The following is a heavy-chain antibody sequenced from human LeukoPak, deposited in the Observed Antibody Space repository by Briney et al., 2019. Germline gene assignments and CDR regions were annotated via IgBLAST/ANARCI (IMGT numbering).Heavy chain of an antibody. V-gene: IGHV1-18*01. D-gene: IGHD6-13*01. CDR1: GGTFSSYA. CDR2: ISTYNGNT. J-gene: IGHJ4*02. CDR3: ARAGSSWYSLLDN. Sequence: ASVKVSCKASGGTFSSYAISWVRQAPGQGLEWMGWISTYNGNTNYAQNLQGRVTMTTDTSTSTAYMELRSLRSDDTAVYYCARAGSSWYSLLDNWGQGTLVTVSS.